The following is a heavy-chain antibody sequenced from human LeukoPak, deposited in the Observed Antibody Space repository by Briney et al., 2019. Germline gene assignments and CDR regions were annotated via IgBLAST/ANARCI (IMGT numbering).Heavy chain of an antibody. CDR3: ARNYYDSSGPDVGYYYGMDV. Sequence: GSSVKVSCKASGGAFSSYAINWVRQAPGQGLEWVGRIIPILGTATYAQKFQGRVTITADESTSTVYMELSSLRPEYTAVYYCARNYYDSSGPDVGYYYGMDVWGQGTTVTVSS. D-gene: IGHD3-22*01. CDR1: GGAFSSYA. V-gene: IGHV1-69*11. J-gene: IGHJ6*02. CDR2: IIPILGTA.